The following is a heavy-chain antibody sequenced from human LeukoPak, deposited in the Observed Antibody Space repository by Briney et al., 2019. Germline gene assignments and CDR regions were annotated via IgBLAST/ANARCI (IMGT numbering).Heavy chain of an antibody. D-gene: IGHD2-21*02. Sequence: PGGSLRLSCAASGFTFSTYSMNWVRQAPGKGLEWVSSISSSSSSIYYADSVKGRFTISRDNAKNSLYLQMNSLRAEDTAVYYCAREANCGGDCYTSDYWGQGNLVTVSS. V-gene: IGHV3-21*01. CDR2: ISSSSSSI. CDR1: GFTFSTYS. CDR3: AREANCGGDCYTSDY. J-gene: IGHJ4*02.